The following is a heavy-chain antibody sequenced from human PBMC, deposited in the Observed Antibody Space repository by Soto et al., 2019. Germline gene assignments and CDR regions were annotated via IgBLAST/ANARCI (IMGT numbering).Heavy chain of an antibody. V-gene: IGHV1-69*13. J-gene: IGHJ4*02. Sequence: SVKVSCKASGGTFSSYAISWVRQAPGQGLEWMGGIIPIFGTANYAQKFQGRVTITADESTSTAYMELSSLRSEDTAVYYCVRDRDDSSGYLALDYWGQGTLVTVSS. CDR2: IIPIFGTA. CDR1: GGTFSSYA. D-gene: IGHD3-22*01. CDR3: VRDRDDSSGYLALDY.